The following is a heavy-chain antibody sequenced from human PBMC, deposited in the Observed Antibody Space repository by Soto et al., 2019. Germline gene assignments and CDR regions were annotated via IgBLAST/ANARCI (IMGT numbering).Heavy chain of an antibody. CDR1: GFTFTSSA. J-gene: IGHJ3*02. CDR2: IVVGSGNT. CDR3: AAAYVDIVATTPDVFDI. V-gene: IGHV1-58*01. Sequence: ASVKVSCKASGFTFTSSAVQWVRQARGQRLEWIGWIVVGSGNTNYAQKFQERVTITRDMSTSTAYMELSSLRSEDTAVYYCAAAYVDIVATTPDVFDIWGQGTMVTVS. D-gene: IGHD5-12*01.